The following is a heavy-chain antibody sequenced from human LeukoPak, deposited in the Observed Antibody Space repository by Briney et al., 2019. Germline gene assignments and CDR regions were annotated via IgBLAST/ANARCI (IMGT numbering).Heavy chain of an antibody. CDR3: ARDRGGTDDFWRGYYTGYFDY. CDR1: GFTFSNYN. D-gene: IGHD3-3*01. V-gene: IGHV3-48*01. CDR2: ISSSSSTI. J-gene: IGHJ4*02. Sequence: GGSLRLSCAASGFTFSNYNMNWVRQAPGKGLEWVSYISSSSSTIYYADSVKGRFTISRDNAKNSLYLQMNSLRAEDTAVFYCARDRGGTDDFWRGYYTGYFDYWGQGTLVTVSS.